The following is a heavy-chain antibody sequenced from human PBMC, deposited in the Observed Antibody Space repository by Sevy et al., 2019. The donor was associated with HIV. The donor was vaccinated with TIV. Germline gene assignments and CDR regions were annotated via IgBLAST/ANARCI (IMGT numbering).Heavy chain of an antibody. J-gene: IGHJ6*02. Sequence: GGSLRLSCAASGFALSNYYAMHWVRQAPGKGLEWVALISYDGSDKYYADSVKGRFTISRDKFKNTLDLQMNSLTTEDTAVYYCARPRANYVDHYFFYAMDVWGQGTTVTVSS. CDR2: ISYDGSDK. CDR1: GFALSNYYA. V-gene: IGHV3-30-3*01. CDR3: ARPRANYVDHYFFYAMDV. D-gene: IGHD4-17*01.